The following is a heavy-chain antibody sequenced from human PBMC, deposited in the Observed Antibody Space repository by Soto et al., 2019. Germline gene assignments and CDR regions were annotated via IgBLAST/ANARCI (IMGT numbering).Heavy chain of an antibody. CDR3: ARAGT. V-gene: IGHV1-69*01. CDR2: IIPISGTT. Sequence: QVQLVQSGAEVKKPGSSMKVSCKVSGGSFRSYAINWVREAPGQGLEWMGGIIPISGTTNYARKFQGRVTISADESTSTAYIDLSSLTYADTAVYYCARAGTWGQGSLVTVSS. J-gene: IGHJ5*02. CDR1: GGSFRSYA.